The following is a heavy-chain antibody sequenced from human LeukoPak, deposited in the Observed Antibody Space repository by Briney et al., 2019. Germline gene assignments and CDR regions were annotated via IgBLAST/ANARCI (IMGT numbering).Heavy chain of an antibody. J-gene: IGHJ5*02. CDR3: ARSGYHSSGWSNWFDP. V-gene: IGHV4-34*01. CDR2: INHSGST. Sequence: SETLSLTCAVYGGSFSGYYWSWIRQPPGKGLEWIGEINHSGSTNYNPSLKSRVTISVDTSKNQFSLKLSSVTAADTAVYYCARSGYHSSGWSNWFDPWGQGTLVTVSS. CDR1: GGSFSGYY. D-gene: IGHD6-19*01.